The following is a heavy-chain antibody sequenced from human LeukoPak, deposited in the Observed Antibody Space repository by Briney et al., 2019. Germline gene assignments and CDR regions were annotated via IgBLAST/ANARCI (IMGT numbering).Heavy chain of an antibody. CDR3: ARDALGDVYFDL. CDR1: GGSISSYY. Sequence: TASETLSLTCTVSGGSISSYYWSWIRQPPGKGLEWIGYIYYTGSTTYNPSLKSRVTISADTSKNQFSLKLSSVTAADTAVYYCARDALGDVYFDLWGRGTLVTVSS. D-gene: IGHD3-10*01. J-gene: IGHJ2*01. CDR2: IYYTGST. V-gene: IGHV4-59*01.